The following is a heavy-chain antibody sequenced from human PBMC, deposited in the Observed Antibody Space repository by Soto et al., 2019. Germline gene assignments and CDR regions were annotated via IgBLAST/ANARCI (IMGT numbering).Heavy chain of an antibody. J-gene: IGHJ5*02. Sequence: QVQLVESGGGVVQPGRSLRLSCAASGFTFSSYAMHWVRQAPGKGLEWVAVISYDGSNKYYADSVKGRFTISRDNSKNTLYLEMNSLRAEDTAVYYCAGSVKGMIVVSDNWFDPWGQGTLVTVSS. D-gene: IGHD3-22*01. V-gene: IGHV3-30-3*01. CDR1: GFTFSSYA. CDR2: ISYDGSNK. CDR3: AGSVKGMIVVSDNWFDP.